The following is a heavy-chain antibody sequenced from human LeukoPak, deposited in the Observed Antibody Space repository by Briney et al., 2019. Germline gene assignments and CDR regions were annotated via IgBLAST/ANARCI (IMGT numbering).Heavy chain of an antibody. J-gene: IGHJ4*02. D-gene: IGHD6-19*01. CDR2: ISAYNGNT. CDR1: GYTFTSYG. Sequence: VASVNVSCKSCGYTFTSYGIRWVRQPPAQGGEGMGWISAYNGNTNYAQKLQGRVTMTTDTSTSTAYMELRSLRSDDTAVYYCARAPGIAVAAYFDYWGQGTLVTVSS. V-gene: IGHV1-18*01. CDR3: ARAPGIAVAAYFDY.